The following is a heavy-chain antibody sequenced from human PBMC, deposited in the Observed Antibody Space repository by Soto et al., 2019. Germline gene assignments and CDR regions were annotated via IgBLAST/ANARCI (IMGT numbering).Heavy chain of an antibody. CDR2: IYWDDDK. CDR1: GFSLDTFGLG. CDR3: AHRKGGYCSSTSCQGYLDP. D-gene: IGHD2-2*01. Sequence: SGPTLVNPTQTLTLTCTFSGFSLDTFGLGVAWIRQPPGKALEWLAAIYWDDDKRYSPSLENKVTISKDSSKNQVVLTLTNVDSVDTATYYCAHRKGGYCSSTSCQGYLDPWGQGTQVTVSS. J-gene: IGHJ5*02. V-gene: IGHV2-5*02.